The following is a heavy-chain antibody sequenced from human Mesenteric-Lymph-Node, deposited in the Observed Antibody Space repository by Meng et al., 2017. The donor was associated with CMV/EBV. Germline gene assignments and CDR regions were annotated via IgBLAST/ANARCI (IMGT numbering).Heavy chain of an antibody. D-gene: IGHD4-11*01. J-gene: IGHJ3*02. Sequence: GESLKISCAASGFTFDDYAMHWVRQAPGKGLEWVGRIKSKTDGGTTDYAAPVKGRFTISRDDSKNTLYLQMNSLKTEDTAVYYCTTAATVTLGAFDIWGQGTMVTVSS. V-gene: IGHV3-15*01. CDR2: IKSKTDGGTT. CDR3: TTAATVTLGAFDI. CDR1: GFTFDDYA.